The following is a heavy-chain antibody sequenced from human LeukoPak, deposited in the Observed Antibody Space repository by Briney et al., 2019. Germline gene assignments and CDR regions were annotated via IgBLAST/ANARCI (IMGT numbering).Heavy chain of an antibody. CDR1: GFNFNSYD. V-gene: IGHV3-21*06. CDR2: ISTSSSYI. J-gene: IGHJ6*03. D-gene: IGHD3-9*01. Sequence: GGSLRLSCAASGFNFNSYDMNWVRQAPGKGLEWVSSISTSSSYIYYADSVKGRFIISRDNAKNSLYLQMNSLRAEDTAVYYCARDPPILTGPYYYYMDVWGKGTTVTISS. CDR3: ARDPPILTGPYYYYMDV.